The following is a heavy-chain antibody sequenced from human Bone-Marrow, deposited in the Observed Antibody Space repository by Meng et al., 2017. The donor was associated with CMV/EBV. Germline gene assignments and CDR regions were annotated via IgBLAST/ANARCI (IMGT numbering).Heavy chain of an antibody. J-gene: IGHJ4*02. D-gene: IGHD3-3*01. CDR3: ARDTLEWLLPDY. CDR1: GGSFSGYY. CDR2: INHSGST. Sequence: SETLSLTCAVYGGSFSGYYWSWIRQPPGKGLEWIGEINHSGSTNYNPSLKSRVTISVDTSKNQFSLKLSSVTAADTAVYYCARDTLEWLLPDYWAQGTLVTVSS. V-gene: IGHV4-34*01.